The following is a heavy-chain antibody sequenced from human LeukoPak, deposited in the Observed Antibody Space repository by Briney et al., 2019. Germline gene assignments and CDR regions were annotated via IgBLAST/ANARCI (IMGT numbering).Heavy chain of an antibody. CDR2: IKQDGSEK. J-gene: IGHJ6*02. CDR3: AKQIASTGRSYYYYSMDV. V-gene: IGHV3-7*03. Sequence: GGSLRLSCAASGFTFSSYWMSWVRQAPGKGLEWVANIKQDGSEKYYVDSVKGRFSISRDNSKNTLYLQMNSLRAEDTAVYYCAKQIASTGRSYYYYSMDVWGQGTTVTVSS. CDR1: GFTFSSYW. D-gene: IGHD6-13*01.